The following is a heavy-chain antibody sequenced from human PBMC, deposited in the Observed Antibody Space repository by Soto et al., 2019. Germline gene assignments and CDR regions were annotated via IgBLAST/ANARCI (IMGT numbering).Heavy chain of an antibody. Sequence: ASVKVSCKVSGYTLTELSMHWLRQAPGKGLEWMGGFDPEDGETIYAQKFQGRVTMTGNTSTSTAYMELSSLRSEDTAVYYCARQYYDILTGYYTSYYYYMDVWGKGTTVSVSS. CDR3: ARQYYDILTGYYTSYYYYMDV. CDR2: FDPEDGET. V-gene: IGHV1-24*01. CDR1: GYTLTELS. D-gene: IGHD3-9*01. J-gene: IGHJ6*03.